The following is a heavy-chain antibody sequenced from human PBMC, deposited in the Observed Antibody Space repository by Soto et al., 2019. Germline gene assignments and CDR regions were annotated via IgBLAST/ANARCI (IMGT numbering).Heavy chain of an antibody. CDR2: ISWNSGSI. Sequence: EVQLVESGGGLVQPGRSLRLSCAASGFTFDDYAMHWVRQAPGKGLEWVSGISWNSGSIGYADSVKGRFTISRDNAKNSLYLQMNSLRAEDMALYYCAKAYSSGWYRPFDYWGQGTLVTVSS. CDR1: GFTFDDYA. V-gene: IGHV3-9*03. CDR3: AKAYSSGWYRPFDY. D-gene: IGHD6-19*01. J-gene: IGHJ4*02.